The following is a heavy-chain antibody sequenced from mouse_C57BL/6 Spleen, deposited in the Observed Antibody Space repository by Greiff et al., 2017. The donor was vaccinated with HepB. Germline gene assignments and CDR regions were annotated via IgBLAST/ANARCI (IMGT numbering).Heavy chain of an antibody. CDR3: ARKSYLMDY. CDR2: ISDGGSYT. Sequence: EVNLVESGGGLVKPGGSLKLSCAASGFTFSSYAMSWVRQTPEKRLEWVATISDGGSYTYYPDNVKGRFTISRDNAKNNLYLQMSHLKSEDTAMYYCARKSYLMDYWGQGTSVTVSS. CDR1: GFTFSSYA. D-gene: IGHD1-1*01. V-gene: IGHV5-4*03. J-gene: IGHJ4*01.